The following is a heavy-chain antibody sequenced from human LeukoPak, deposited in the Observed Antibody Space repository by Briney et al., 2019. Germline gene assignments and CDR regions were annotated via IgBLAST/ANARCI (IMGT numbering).Heavy chain of an antibody. J-gene: IGHJ6*02. CDR3: ARHLTYYDILTGRFYYYYGMDV. V-gene: IGHV4-4*02. Sequence: SETLSLTCAVSGGSISSSSWWSWVRQPPGKGLEWIGEIYHSGSTNYNPSLKSRVTISVDKSKNQFSLKLSSVTAADTAVYYCARHLTYYDILTGRFYYYYGMDVWGQGTTVTVSS. CDR2: IYHSGST. CDR1: GGSISSSSW. D-gene: IGHD3-9*01.